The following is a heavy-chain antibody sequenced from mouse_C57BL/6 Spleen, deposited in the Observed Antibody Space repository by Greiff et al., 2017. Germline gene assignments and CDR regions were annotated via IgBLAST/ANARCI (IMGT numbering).Heavy chain of an antibody. Sequence: QVQLKQSGAELARPGASVKLSCKASGYTFTSYGISWVKQRTGQGLEWIGEIYPRSGNTYYNEKFKGKATLTADKSSSTAYMELRSLTSEDSAVYFCARDSYYYGSSLYYFDYWGQGTTLTVSS. D-gene: IGHD1-1*01. J-gene: IGHJ2*01. V-gene: IGHV1-81*01. CDR3: ARDSYYYGSSLYYFDY. CDR1: GYTFTSYG. CDR2: IYPRSGNT.